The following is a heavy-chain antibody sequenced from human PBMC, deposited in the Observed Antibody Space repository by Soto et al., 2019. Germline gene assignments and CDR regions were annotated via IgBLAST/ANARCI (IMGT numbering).Heavy chain of an antibody. J-gene: IGHJ4*02. CDR1: GYTFTNYG. D-gene: IGHD2-15*01. Sequence: QVHLVQSGAEVKKPGASVKVSCKASGYTFTNYGVSWVRQAPGQGLEWMGWINTYKGNTNYAQKFQGRVTMTTDTSTSTAYMELRSLRSDDTAIYYCAKVQEKWSKFFDYWGQGTLVTVSS. V-gene: IGHV1-18*01. CDR3: AKVQEKWSKFFDY. CDR2: INTYKGNT.